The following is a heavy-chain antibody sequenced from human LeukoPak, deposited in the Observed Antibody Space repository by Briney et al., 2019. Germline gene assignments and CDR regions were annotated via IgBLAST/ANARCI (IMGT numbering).Heavy chain of an antibody. J-gene: IGHJ5*02. CDR2: ISAYNGNT. Sequence: GASVTVSCTASGYTFTIHGISWVRQAPGQGLEWMGWISAYNGNTNYAQKLQGRVTMTTDTSTSTAYMELRSLRSDDTAVYYCARGGRITIFGVVISDLHWFDPWGQGTLVTVSS. CDR3: ARGGRITIFGVVISDLHWFDP. V-gene: IGHV1-18*01. CDR1: GYTFTIHG. D-gene: IGHD3-3*01.